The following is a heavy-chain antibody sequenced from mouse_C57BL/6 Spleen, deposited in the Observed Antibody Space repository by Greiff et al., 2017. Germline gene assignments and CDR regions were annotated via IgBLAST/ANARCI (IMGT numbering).Heavy chain of an antibody. D-gene: IGHD1-1*01. CDR2: IWSGGNT. J-gene: IGHJ2*01. CDR1: GFSLTSYG. Sequence: VKLMESGPGLVQPSQSLSITCTVSGFSLTSYGVHWVRQSSGKGLAWLGVIWSGGNTDYNAAFISRLSISKDNSKRQVFFKMNSLQADDTAIYYCARTITTVVLDYWGQGTTLTVSS. V-gene: IGHV2-2*01. CDR3: ARTITTVVLDY.